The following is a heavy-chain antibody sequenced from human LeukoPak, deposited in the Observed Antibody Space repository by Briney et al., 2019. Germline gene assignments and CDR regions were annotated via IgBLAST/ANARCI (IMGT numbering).Heavy chain of an antibody. CDR3: ARGPNYSYGMDV. Sequence: GGSLRLSCAASGFTFSLYGMHWVRQAPGKGLEWVAVTSYDGSNQYYADSVKGRFTISRDNSMNTLYLQMGSLRAEDMAVYYCARGPNYSYGMDVWGQGTTVTVSS. V-gene: IGHV3-30*03. CDR1: GFTFSLYG. J-gene: IGHJ6*02. CDR2: TSYDGSNQ.